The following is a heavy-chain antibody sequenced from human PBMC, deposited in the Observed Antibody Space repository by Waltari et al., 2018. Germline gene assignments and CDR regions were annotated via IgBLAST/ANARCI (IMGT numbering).Heavy chain of an antibody. Sequence: QVQLVQSGAEVKKPGSSVKVSGKASGGPFSRYAISWVRQAPGQGLAWMGGIIPIFGTANYAQKFQGRVTITADESTSTAYMELSSLRSEDTAVYYCARGQGARRHGVGYFDYWGQGTLVTVSS. CDR2: IIPIFGTA. V-gene: IGHV1-69*01. D-gene: IGHD1-26*01. CDR1: GGPFSRYA. CDR3: ARGQGARRHGVGYFDY. J-gene: IGHJ4*02.